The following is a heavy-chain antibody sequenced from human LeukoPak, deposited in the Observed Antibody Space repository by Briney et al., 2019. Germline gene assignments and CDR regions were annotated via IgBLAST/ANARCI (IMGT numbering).Heavy chain of an antibody. D-gene: IGHD6-19*01. J-gene: IGHJ4*02. CDR3: AKDMAAVAGTSIDY. Sequence: GGSLRLSCAASGFTFDDYAMHWVRQAPGKGLEWVSLISWDGGSTYYADSVKGRFTISRDNSKNSLYLQMNSLRAEDTALYYCAKDMAAVAGTSIDYWGQGTLVTVSS. CDR1: GFTFDDYA. CDR2: ISWDGGST. V-gene: IGHV3-43D*03.